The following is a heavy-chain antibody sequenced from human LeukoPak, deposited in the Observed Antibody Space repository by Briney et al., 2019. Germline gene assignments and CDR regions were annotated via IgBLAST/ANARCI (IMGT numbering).Heavy chain of an antibody. D-gene: IGHD4/OR15-4a*01. CDR3: ARVLNLTTGGAFDI. V-gene: IGHV3-53*01. CDR2: LHRDGST. Sequence: PGGSLRLSCAASGFTVGGNYVTWVRQAPGKGLEWVSILHRDGSTFYTDSVKGRFTFSRDNSKNTVFLQMNSLRVEDTAVYYCARVLNLTTGGAFDIWGLGTMVTVSS. J-gene: IGHJ3*02. CDR1: GFTVGGNY.